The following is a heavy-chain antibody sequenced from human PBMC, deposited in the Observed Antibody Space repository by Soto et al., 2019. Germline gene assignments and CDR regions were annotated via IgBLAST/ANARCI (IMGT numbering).Heavy chain of an antibody. V-gene: IGHV1-3*01. J-gene: IGHJ4*02. Sequence: ASVKVSCKASGYTFTSDAMHWVRQAPGQRLEWMGWINAGNGNTKYSQKFQGRVTITRDTSASTAYMELSSLRSEDTAVYYCARDGHHGYYDSSGYYYWGQGTLVTVSS. CDR3: ARDGHHGYYDSSGYYY. CDR1: GYTFTSDA. CDR2: INAGNGNT. D-gene: IGHD3-22*01.